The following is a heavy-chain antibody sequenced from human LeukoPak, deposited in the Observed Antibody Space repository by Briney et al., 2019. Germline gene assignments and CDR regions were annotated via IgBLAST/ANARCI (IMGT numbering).Heavy chain of an antibody. CDR3: ARGGYCGGGSCYPAHLNS. J-gene: IGHJ5*02. CDR2: VWNDGSNK. D-gene: IGHD2-15*01. CDR1: GLIFSTYA. V-gene: IGHV3-33*01. Sequence: GGSLRLSCAASGLIFSTYAMDWVRQAPGKGLEWVAGVWNDGSNKYYADSVKGRFTISRDNSKNTLYLQMNSLRAEDTAVYYCARGGYCGGGSCYPAHLNSWGRGTLVTVSS.